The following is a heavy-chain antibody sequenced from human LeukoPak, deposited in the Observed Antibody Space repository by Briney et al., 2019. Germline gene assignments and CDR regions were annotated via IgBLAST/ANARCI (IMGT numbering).Heavy chain of an antibody. D-gene: IGHD3-9*01. Sequence: PGRSLRLSCAASGFTFSSYAMHWVRQAPGKGLEWVAVISYDGSNKYYADSVKGRFTISRDNSKNTLYLQMNSLRAEDTAVYYCAKDRELLLYFDWSDAFDIWGQGTMVSVSS. CDR3: AKDRELLLYFDWSDAFDI. CDR1: GFTFSSYA. V-gene: IGHV3-30-3*01. CDR2: ISYDGSNK. J-gene: IGHJ3*02.